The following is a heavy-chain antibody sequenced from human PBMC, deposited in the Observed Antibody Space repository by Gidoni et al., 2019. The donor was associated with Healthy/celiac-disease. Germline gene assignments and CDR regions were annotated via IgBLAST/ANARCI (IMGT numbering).Heavy chain of an antibody. CDR3: ARDPVTMVRGDWFDP. D-gene: IGHD3-10*01. CDR2: INPNSGGT. J-gene: IGHJ5*02. CDR1: GYTFTGYY. Sequence: QVQLVQSGAEVKKPGASVKVSCKASGYTFTGYYMHWVRQAPGQGLEWMGWINPNSGGTNYAQKFQGRVTMTRDTSISTAYMELSRLRSDDTAVYYCARDPVTMVRGDWFDPWGQGTLVTVSS. V-gene: IGHV1-2*02.